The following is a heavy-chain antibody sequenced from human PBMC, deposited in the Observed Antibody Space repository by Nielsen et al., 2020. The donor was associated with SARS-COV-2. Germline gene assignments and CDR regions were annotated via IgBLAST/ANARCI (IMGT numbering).Heavy chain of an antibody. D-gene: IGHD3-16*02. J-gene: IGHJ4*02. CDR2: ISDTGGYT. CDR3: AKDRWGGGSYPDF. Sequence: GGSLRLSCAASGFAFSDFAMTWVRQAPGKGLEWVSAISDTGGYTYYADSVKGRFTVSRDNSKNTLFLEMNSLRVEDTAIYYCAKDRWGGGSYPDFWGQGTLVTVSS. V-gene: IGHV3-23*01. CDR1: GFAFSDFA.